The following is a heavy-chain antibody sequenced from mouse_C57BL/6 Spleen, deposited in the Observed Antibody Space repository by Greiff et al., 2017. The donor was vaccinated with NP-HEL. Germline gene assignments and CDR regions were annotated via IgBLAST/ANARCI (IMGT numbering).Heavy chain of an antibody. CDR3: ARGDYGFDWYFEV. CDR1: GYTFTSFW. J-gene: IGHJ1*03. CDR2: IHPSSGST. Sequence: VQLQQPGAELVKPGASVTLSCTASGYTFTSFWMPWVKQRPGHGLEWFGMIHPSSGSTNSNEKFKSKATLTVDKSSSAAYMQLSSLTAEDSAVYYCARGDYGFDWYFEVWGTGTTVTGAS. V-gene: IGHV1-64*01. D-gene: IGHD2-2*01.